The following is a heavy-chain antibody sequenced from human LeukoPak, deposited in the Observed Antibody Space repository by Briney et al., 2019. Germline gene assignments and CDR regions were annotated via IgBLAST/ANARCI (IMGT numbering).Heavy chain of an antibody. Sequence: GESLKISCKGSGYSFTSYWIGWVRQMPGKGLEWMGIIYPGDSDTRYSPSFQGQVTISADKSISTAYLQWSSLKASDTAMYYCARVGVVPYRGGYFDYWGQGTLVTVSS. CDR3: ARVGVVPYRGGYFDY. D-gene: IGHD1-26*01. CDR1: GYSFTSYW. J-gene: IGHJ4*02. V-gene: IGHV5-51*01. CDR2: IYPGDSDT.